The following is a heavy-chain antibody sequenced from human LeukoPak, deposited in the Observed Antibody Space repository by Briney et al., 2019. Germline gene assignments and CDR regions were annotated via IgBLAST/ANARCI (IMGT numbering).Heavy chain of an antibody. Sequence: PSETLSLTCAIYGGSFSSYYWSWIRQPAGKGLEWIGRIYTSGSTNYNPSLKSRVTISVDTSKNQFSLKLSSVTAADTAVYYCAREGGYGSGSYPDYWGQGTLVTVSS. CDR3: AREGGYGSGSYPDY. CDR1: GGSFSSYY. CDR2: IYTSGST. J-gene: IGHJ4*02. V-gene: IGHV4-4*07. D-gene: IGHD3-10*01.